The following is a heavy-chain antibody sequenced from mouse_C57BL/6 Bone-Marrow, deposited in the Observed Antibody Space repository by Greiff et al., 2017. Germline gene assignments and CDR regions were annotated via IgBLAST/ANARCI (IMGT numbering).Heavy chain of an antibody. V-gene: IGHV5-6*02. J-gene: IGHJ2*01. CDR3: ARQGRYYFDY. Sequence: EVKLVESGGDLVKPGGSLKLSCAASGFTFSSYGMSWVRQTPDKRLEWVATISSGGSYTYYPDSVKGRFTISRDNANNTLYLQMSSLKSEDTALYYCARQGRYYFDYWGQGTTLTVSA. CDR1: GFTFSSYG. CDR2: ISSGGSYT.